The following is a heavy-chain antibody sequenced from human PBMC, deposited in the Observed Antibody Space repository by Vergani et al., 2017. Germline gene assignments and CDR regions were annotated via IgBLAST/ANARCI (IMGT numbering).Heavy chain of an antibody. CDR3: GRVADFYGLGSRLLDL. CDR2: MYHSGST. D-gene: IGHD3-10*01. CDR1: GGSMSGYY. Sequence: QVRLQESGPGLVKPSETLSLTCSVSGGSMSGYYWSWIRQPPGKELEGIGYMYHSGSTNYNPSLETRVTISGDTSKNRFSLKLNAVTAAGTAVYYCGRVADFYGLGSRLLDLWGQGILVTVSS. J-gene: IGHJ5*02. V-gene: IGHV4-59*01.